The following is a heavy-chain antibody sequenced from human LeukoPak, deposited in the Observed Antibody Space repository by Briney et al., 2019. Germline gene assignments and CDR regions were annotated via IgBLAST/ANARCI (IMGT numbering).Heavy chain of an antibody. Sequence: GGSLRLSCAASGFTFSSYWLSWVRQAPGKGLEWVANIMQDGSQKYYGDSVKGRFTISRDNAKNSLYLQMNSLRAEDTALYYCAKDSGPGVVISSPIYYYYGMDVWGQGTTVTVSS. CDR1: GFTFSSYW. CDR2: IMQDGSQK. J-gene: IGHJ6*02. D-gene: IGHD3-3*01. V-gene: IGHV3-7*03. CDR3: AKDSGPGVVISSPIYYYYGMDV.